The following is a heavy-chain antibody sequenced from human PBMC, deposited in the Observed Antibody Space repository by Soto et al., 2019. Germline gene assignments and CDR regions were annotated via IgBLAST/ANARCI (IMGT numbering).Heavy chain of an antibody. J-gene: IGHJ3*01. CDR3: AAYCSGGGCPPGPWN. D-gene: IGHD2-15*01. CDR1: GYSFTTYY. Sequence: QVVQSGAEVRKPGASVKVSCKASGYSFTTYYIHWFRQAPGQGLEWMAIINPNGGTTNYAQKFQGRVTVTRDMSASTVYMELSRLRSDDTAIYYCAAYCSGGGCPPGPWNWGRGTMVTVSS. V-gene: IGHV1-46*03. CDR2: INPNGGTT.